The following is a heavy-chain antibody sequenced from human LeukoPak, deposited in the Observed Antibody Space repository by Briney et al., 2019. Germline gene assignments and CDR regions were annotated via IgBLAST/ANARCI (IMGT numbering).Heavy chain of an antibody. V-gene: IGHV3-15*01. CDR1: GFTFSNAW. J-gene: IGHJ3*02. D-gene: IGHD6-19*01. CDR2: IKSKTDGGTT. Sequence: GGSLRLSCAASGFTFSNAWMSWVRQAPGKGLEWVGRIKSKTDGGTTDYAAPVKGRFTISRDDSKNTLYLQMNSLKTEDTAVYYCARDDGSRDTFDIWGQGTMVTVSS. CDR3: ARDDGSRDTFDI.